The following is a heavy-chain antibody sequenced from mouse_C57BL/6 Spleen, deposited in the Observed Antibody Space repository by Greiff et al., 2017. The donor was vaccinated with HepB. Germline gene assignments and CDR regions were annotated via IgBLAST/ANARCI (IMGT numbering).Heavy chain of an antibody. D-gene: IGHD1-1*01. J-gene: IGHJ4*01. CDR1: GYTFTSYW. Sequence: QVQLQQPGAELVKPGASVKLSCKASGYTFTSYWMQWVKQRPGQGLEWIGEIDPSDSYTNYNQKFKGKATLTVDTSSSTAYMQHSSLTSEDSAVYYCARDEYYGSRLAMDYWGQGTSVTVSS. V-gene: IGHV1-50*01. CDR2: IDPSDSYT. CDR3: ARDEYYGSRLAMDY.